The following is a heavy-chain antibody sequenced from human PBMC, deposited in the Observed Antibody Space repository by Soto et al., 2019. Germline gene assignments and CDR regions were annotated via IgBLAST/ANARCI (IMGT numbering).Heavy chain of an antibody. CDR2: IYWNDDT. D-gene: IGHD2-15*01. J-gene: IGHJ5*02. CDR1: GFSLTSTGVG. CDR3: AHRRHYCSGASCYVWFDP. Sequence: SGPTLVNPTQTLTLTCAFSGFSLTSTGVGVGWIRQPPGKALEWLALIYWNDDTYYSPSLKSRLTITKDTSKNQVVLTVTNMDPVDTATYYCAHRRHYCSGASCYVWFDPWGQGTLVTVSS. V-gene: IGHV2-5*01.